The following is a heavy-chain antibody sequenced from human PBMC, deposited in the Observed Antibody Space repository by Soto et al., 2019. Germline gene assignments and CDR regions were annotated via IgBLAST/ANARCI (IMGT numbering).Heavy chain of an antibody. CDR2: IYYSGST. CDR1: GGSISSYY. V-gene: IGHV4-59*01. D-gene: IGHD3-22*01. J-gene: IGHJ5*02. CDR3: ARDGPSISYYDSSGWFDP. Sequence: SETLSLTCTVSGGSISSYYWSWIRQPPGKGLEWIGYIYYSGSTNYTPSLKSRVTISVDTSKNQFSLKLSSVTAADTAVYYCARDGPSISYYDSSGWFDPWGQGTLVTVSS.